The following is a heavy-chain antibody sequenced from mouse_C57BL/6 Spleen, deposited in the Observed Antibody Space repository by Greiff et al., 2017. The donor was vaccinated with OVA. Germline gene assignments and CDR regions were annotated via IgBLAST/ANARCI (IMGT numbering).Heavy chain of an antibody. Sequence: EVMLVESGGGLVQPGGSLSLSCAASGFTFTDYYMSWVRQPPGKALEWLGFIRNKANGYTTEYSASVKGRFTISRDNSQSILYLQMNALRAGDSATYYCARYTCDSYYYAMDYWGQGTSVTVSS. CDR1: GFTFTDYY. D-gene: IGHD2-13*01. CDR2: IRNKANGYTT. V-gene: IGHV7-3*01. J-gene: IGHJ4*01. CDR3: ARYTCDSYYYAMDY.